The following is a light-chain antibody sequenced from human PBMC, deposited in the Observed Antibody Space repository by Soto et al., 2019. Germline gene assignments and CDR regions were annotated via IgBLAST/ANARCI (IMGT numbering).Light chain of an antibody. CDR1: SSNIGAGSD. J-gene: IGLJ1*01. CDR2: GSD. V-gene: IGLV1-40*01. CDR3: GSYRISTAV. Sequence: QSVLTQPPSVSGAPGQRVTISCTGSSSNIGAGSDVHWYQQLPGTAPKLLIYGSDNRPSGVPDRFSGSKSGTSASLAITGLQAEDEADYYCGSYRISTAVFGTGTKLTVL.